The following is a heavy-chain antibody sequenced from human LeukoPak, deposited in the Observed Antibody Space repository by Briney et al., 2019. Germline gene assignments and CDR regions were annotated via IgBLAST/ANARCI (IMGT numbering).Heavy chain of an antibody. CDR3: ARHGCSSTSCQYNYYYYGMDV. V-gene: IGHV4-59*08. Sequence: KPSETLSLTCTVSGGSISSYYWSWIRQPPGKGLEWIGYIYYSGSTNYNPSLKSRVTISVDTSKNQFSLKLSSVTAADTAVYYCARHGCSSTSCQYNYYYYGMDVSGQGTTVTVSS. J-gene: IGHJ6*02. D-gene: IGHD2-2*01. CDR1: GGSISSYY. CDR2: IYYSGST.